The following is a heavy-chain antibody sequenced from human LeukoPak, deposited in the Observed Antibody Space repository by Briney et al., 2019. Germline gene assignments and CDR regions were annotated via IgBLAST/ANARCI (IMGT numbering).Heavy chain of an antibody. CDR2: IYYSGTT. CDR1: GGSISNYY. J-gene: IGHJ6*03. Sequence: SETLSLTCTVSGGSISNYYWNWIRQPPGKGLEWIGYIYYSGTTNYNPSLKSRVSMSVDTSRNQFSLKLSSVTAADTAVYYCARVGDILTGYFKVPPYYYYYMDVWGKGTTVTISS. D-gene: IGHD3-9*01. CDR3: ARVGDILTGYFKVPPYYYYYMDV. V-gene: IGHV4-59*01.